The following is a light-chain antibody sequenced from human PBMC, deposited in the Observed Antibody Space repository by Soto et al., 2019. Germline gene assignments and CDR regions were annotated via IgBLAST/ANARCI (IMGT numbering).Light chain of an antibody. Sequence: SYELTQPPSVSVSPGQTASIPCSGDKLGDKYACWYQQKPGQSPVLVIYQDTKRPSGIPERFSGSNSGNTATLTISGTQAMDEADYYCQAWDSSIDVVFGGGTKVTVL. CDR1: KLGDKY. J-gene: IGLJ2*01. CDR2: QDT. CDR3: QAWDSSIDVV. V-gene: IGLV3-1*01.